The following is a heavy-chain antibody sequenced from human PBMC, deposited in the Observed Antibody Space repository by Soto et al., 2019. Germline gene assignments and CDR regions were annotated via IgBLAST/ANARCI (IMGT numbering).Heavy chain of an antibody. J-gene: IGHJ4*02. V-gene: IGHV4-59*08. CDR2: IYYSGST. CDR3: ARHRSYSSSWYVIDY. Sequence: SETLSLTCTVSGGSISSYYWSWIRQPPGKGLEWIGYIYYSGSTNYNPSLKSRVTISVDTSKNQFSLKLSSVTAADTAVYYCARHRSYSSSWYVIDYWGQGTLVTVSS. CDR1: GGSISSYY. D-gene: IGHD6-13*01.